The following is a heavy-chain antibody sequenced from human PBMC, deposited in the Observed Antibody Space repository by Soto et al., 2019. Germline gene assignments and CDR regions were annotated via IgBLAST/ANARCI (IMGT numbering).Heavy chain of an antibody. Sequence: QVQLVQSGAEVKKPGASVRVSCKASAYTFTSYYVNWGRQAPGQGPEWMGMINPSRVGTDYAQKFQGRVTMTRDTSTTTVYMELSSLRSEDTAIYYCTRSIITTAGTDAFDLWGQGTLVTVSS. J-gene: IGHJ3*01. CDR1: AYTFTSYY. V-gene: IGHV1-46*03. CDR2: INPSRVGT. CDR3: TRSIITTAGTDAFDL. D-gene: IGHD6-13*01.